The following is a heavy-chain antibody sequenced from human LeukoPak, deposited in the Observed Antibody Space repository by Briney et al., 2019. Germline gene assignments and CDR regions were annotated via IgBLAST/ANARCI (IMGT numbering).Heavy chain of an antibody. V-gene: IGHV4-38-2*01. CDR2: IYHSGST. D-gene: IGHD3/OR15-3a*01. Sequence: SETLSLTCAVSGYSISSGYYWGWIRQPPGKGLEWIGSIYHSGSTYYNPSLKSRVTISVDTSKNQFSLKLSSVTAADTAVYYCARHDLTFPHFDYWGQGTLVTVSS. CDR1: GYSISSGYY. CDR3: ARHDLTFPHFDY. J-gene: IGHJ4*02.